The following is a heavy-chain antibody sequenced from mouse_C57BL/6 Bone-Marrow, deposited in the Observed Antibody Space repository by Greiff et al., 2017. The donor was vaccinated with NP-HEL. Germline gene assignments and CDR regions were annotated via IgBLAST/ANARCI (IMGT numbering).Heavy chain of an antibody. CDR1: GFTFSSYG. CDR2: ISSGGSYT. D-gene: IGHD1-1*01. V-gene: IGHV5-6*02. J-gene: IGHJ2*01. CDR3: ARRGYYGSSYGY. Sequence: EVKLVESGGDLVKPGGSLKLSCAASGFTFSSYGMSWVRQTPDKRLEWVATISSGGSYTYYPDSVKGRFTISRDNAKNTLYLQMSSLKSEDTAMYYCARRGYYGSSYGYWGQGTTLTVSS.